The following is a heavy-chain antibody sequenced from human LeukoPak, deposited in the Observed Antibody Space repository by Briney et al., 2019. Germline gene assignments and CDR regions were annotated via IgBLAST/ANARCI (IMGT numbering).Heavy chain of an antibody. D-gene: IGHD1-26*01. V-gene: IGHV3-74*01. CDR2: IRSDGTIT. J-gene: IGHJ4*02. CDR1: GFIFSGYW. Sequence: GGSLRLSCAVSGFIFSGYWMHWVRQAPGKGLGFVYVIRSDGTITTYAVSVRVRFTISRANAKNSLYLQIDSLRAEDTAVYYCARDGRCGNFDKWGQGTLVSVSS. CDR3: ARDGRCGNFDK.